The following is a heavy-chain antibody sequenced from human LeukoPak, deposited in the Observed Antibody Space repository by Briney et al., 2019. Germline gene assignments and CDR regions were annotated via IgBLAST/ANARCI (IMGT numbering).Heavy chain of an antibody. CDR1: GGSFSGYY. Sequence: TSEALSLTCAVYGGSFSGYYWSWIRQPPGKGLEWIGEINHSGSTNYNPSLKSRVTMSVDTSKNQFSLKLGSVTAADTAVYYCARGHGISNCSSTSCYAGGDYWGQGTLVTVSS. CDR2: INHSGST. CDR3: ARGHGISNCSSTSCYAGGDY. J-gene: IGHJ4*02. D-gene: IGHD2-2*01. V-gene: IGHV4-34*01.